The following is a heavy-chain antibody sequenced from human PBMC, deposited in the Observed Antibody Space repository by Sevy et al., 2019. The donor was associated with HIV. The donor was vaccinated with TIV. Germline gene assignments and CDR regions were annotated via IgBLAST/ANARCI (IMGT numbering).Heavy chain of an antibody. CDR1: GYTFTDYY. V-gene: IGHV1-2*02. CDR3: ARTCDDSSASVYDY. CDR2: INPNSAVT. Sequence: ASVKVSCKASGYTFTDYYIHWVRQAPGQGLEWMGWINPNSAVTNYPQKFQGRVTMIRDTSISTAYMELTSLRSDDTAVYYCARTCDDSSASVYDYWGQGTLVTVSS. J-gene: IGHJ4*02. D-gene: IGHD3-22*01.